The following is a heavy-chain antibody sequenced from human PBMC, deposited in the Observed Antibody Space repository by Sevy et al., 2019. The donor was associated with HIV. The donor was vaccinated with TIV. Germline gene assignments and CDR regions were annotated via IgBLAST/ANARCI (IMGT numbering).Heavy chain of an antibody. D-gene: IGHD3-22*01. Sequence: ASVKVSCKASGGTFSSYAISWVRQAPGQGLEWMGGIIPIFGTANYAQKFQGRVTITADESTSTAYMELSSLRSEDTAVYYWAAGDYYDSSGITRYWGQGTLVTVSS. J-gene: IGHJ4*02. CDR2: IIPIFGTA. V-gene: IGHV1-69*13. CDR1: GGTFSSYA. CDR3: AAGDYYDSSGITRY.